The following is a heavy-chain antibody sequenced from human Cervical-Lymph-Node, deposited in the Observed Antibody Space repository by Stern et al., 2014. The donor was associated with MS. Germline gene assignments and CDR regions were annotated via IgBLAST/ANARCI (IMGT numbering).Heavy chain of an antibody. CDR1: GYTISAIS. V-gene: IGHV1-24*01. CDR2: FDPEHGET. Sequence: VKLVQSGAEVKKPGASVKVSCKVSGYTISAISMHWVREAPGKGIEWMGGFDPEHGETRYAQKFQGRVTIAEDRSTDTAYMELSSLRSEDTAVYYFATHRGRVTYYYGMDVWGQGTTVTVSS. J-gene: IGHJ6*02. CDR3: ATHRGRVTYYYGMDV. D-gene: IGHD2-21*02.